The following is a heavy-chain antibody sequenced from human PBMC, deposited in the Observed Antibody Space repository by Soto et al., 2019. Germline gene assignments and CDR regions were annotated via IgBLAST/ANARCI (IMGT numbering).Heavy chain of an antibody. V-gene: IGHV3-21*01. Sequence: EVQLVESGGGLVKPGGSLRLSCAASGFTFSSYSMNWVRQAPGKGLEWVSSISSSSSYIYYADSVKGRFTISRDNAKNSLYLQMNSLGADDTAVYYWARVSGSSRMYYFDYWGQGTLVTVSS. J-gene: IGHJ4*02. CDR2: ISSSSSYI. D-gene: IGHD6-19*01. CDR1: GFTFSSYS. CDR3: ARVSGSSRMYYFDY.